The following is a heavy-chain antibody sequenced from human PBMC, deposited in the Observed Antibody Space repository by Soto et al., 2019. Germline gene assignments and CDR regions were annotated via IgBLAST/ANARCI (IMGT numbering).Heavy chain of an antibody. D-gene: IGHD7-27*01. CDR3: AKNWNWGSLVH. J-gene: IGHJ4*02. CDR1: GDSISTDY. V-gene: IGHV4-59*08. CDR2: LYYCGST. Sequence: SETLSLTCTVSGDSISTDYWSWIRQSPGKGLEWIWFLYYCGSTNYNPSLKILFTISVYTPKNQFSLKLSSLTAADTAVYYCAKNWNWGSLVHWGQGTLVTVSS.